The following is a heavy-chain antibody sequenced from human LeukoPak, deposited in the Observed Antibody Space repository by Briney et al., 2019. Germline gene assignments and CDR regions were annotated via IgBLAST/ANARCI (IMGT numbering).Heavy chain of an antibody. CDR2: INHSGST. CDR3: ARGKQGVPAAIFKSFSWFDP. CDR1: GGSFSGYY. V-gene: IGHV4-34*01. D-gene: IGHD2-2*02. J-gene: IGHJ5*02. Sequence: SETLSLTCAVYGGSFSGYYWSWIRQPPGKGLEWIGEINHSGSTNYNPSLKSRVTISVDTSKNQFSLKLSSVTAADTAVYYCARGKQGVPAAIFKSFSWFDPWGQGTLVTVSS.